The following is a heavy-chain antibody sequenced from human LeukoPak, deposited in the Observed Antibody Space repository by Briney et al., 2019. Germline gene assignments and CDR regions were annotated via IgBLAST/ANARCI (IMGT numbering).Heavy chain of an antibody. J-gene: IGHJ4*02. CDR3: ARETTTVTTADY. V-gene: IGHV1-2*06. D-gene: IGHD4-17*01. CDR1: GYTFSSYY. Sequence: ASVKVSCKASGYTFSSYYMHWVRQAPGQGLEWMGRINPNSGGTNYAQKFQGRVTMTRDTSISTAYMELSRLRSDDTAVYYCARETTTVTTADYWGQGTLVTVSS. CDR2: INPNSGGT.